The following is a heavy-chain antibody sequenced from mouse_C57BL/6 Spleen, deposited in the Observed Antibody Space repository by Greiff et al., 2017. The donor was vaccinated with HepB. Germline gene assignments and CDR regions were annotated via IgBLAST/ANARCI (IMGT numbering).Heavy chain of an antibody. CDR3: ASEIIYYYGRDY. CDR2: IYPRDGST. V-gene: IGHV1-78*01. D-gene: IGHD1-1*01. Sequence: VQLQESDAELVKPGASVKISCKVSGYTFTDHTIHWMKQRPEQGLEWIGYIYPRDGSTKYNEKFKGKATLTADKSSSTAYMQLNSLTSEDSAVYFCASEIIYYYGRDYWGQGTTLTVSS. J-gene: IGHJ2*01. CDR1: GYTFTDHT.